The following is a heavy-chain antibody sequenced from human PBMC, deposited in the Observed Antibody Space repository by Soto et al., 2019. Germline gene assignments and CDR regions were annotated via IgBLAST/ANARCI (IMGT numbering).Heavy chain of an antibody. J-gene: IGHJ6*03. Sequence: GGSLRLSCAASGFTFSSYAMSWVRQAPGKGLEWVSAISGSGGSTYYADSVKGRFTISRDNSKNTLYLQMNSLRAEDTAVYYCAKAQTSYYDYIWGSYRNGGYYYYYYMDVWGKGTTVTVSS. CDR2: ISGSGGST. D-gene: IGHD3-16*02. CDR3: AKAQTSYYDYIWGSYRNGGYYYYYYMDV. V-gene: IGHV3-23*01. CDR1: GFTFSSYA.